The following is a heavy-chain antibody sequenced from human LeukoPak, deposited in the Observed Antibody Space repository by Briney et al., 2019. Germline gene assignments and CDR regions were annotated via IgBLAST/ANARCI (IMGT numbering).Heavy chain of an antibody. CDR1: GFTFSSYW. D-gene: IGHD3-10*01. Sequence: GGSLRLSCAASGFTFSSYWMHWVRQAPGKGLVWVSRLNTDGSRTSYADSVKGRFTISRDNAKNMLYLQMNSLRADDTAVYYCARDRWGVNYYQYMDVWGKGTTVTVSS. J-gene: IGHJ6*03. V-gene: IGHV3-74*01. CDR2: LNTDGSRT. CDR3: ARDRWGVNYYQYMDV.